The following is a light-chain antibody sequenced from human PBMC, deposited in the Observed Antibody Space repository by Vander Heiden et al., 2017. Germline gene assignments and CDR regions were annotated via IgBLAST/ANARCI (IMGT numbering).Light chain of an antibody. CDR3: DSRDSSGNRV. Sequence: SSEPTQDPAVSVALGQTVRSTCQGDSLRSSYASWYQQKPGQAPVLVIYGKTTRPSGLPDRFSGSSSGNTASLTITGAQAADEADYYCDSRDSSGNRVFGTGTKVTVL. CDR1: SLRSSY. CDR2: GKT. J-gene: IGLJ1*01. V-gene: IGLV3-19*01.